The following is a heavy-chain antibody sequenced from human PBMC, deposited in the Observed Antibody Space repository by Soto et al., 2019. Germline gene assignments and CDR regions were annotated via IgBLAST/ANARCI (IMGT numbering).Heavy chain of an antibody. Sequence: QPGGSLRLSCAASGFTFSSYGMHWVRQAPGKGLEWVAVISYDGSNKYYADSVKGRFTISRDNSKNTLYLQMNSLRAEDTAVYYCAKDLGGSGPTSPWGQGTLVTVSS. D-gene: IGHD3-3*01. CDR2: ISYDGSNK. J-gene: IGHJ4*02. CDR3: AKDLGGSGPTSP. V-gene: IGHV3-30*18. CDR1: GFTFSSYG.